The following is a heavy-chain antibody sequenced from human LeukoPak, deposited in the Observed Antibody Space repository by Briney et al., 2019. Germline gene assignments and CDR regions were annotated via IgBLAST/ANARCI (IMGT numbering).Heavy chain of an antibody. CDR2: INPNSGGT. V-gene: IGHV1-2*02. CDR3: TRDFLHVYYYDSSGYVRGAFDI. Sequence: ASVKVSCKASGYIFIGYYIHWARQAPGQGLEWMGWINPNSGGTNFAQKFQGRVTMTRDTSISTVYMELSRLRSDDTAVYYCTRDFLHVYYYDSSGYVRGAFDIWGQGTMVTVSS. J-gene: IGHJ3*02. CDR1: GYIFIGYY. D-gene: IGHD3-22*01.